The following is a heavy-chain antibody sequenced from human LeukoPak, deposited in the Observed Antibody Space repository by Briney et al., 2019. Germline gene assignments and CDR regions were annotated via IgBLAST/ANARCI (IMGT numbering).Heavy chain of an antibody. CDR1: GCTFSSYA. D-gene: IGHD4-17*01. CDR2: INSDGSST. Sequence: GSLRLSCAASGCTFSSYAMHWVRQAPGKGLVWVSRINSDGSSTSYADSVKGRFTISRDNAKNTLYLQMNSLRAEDTAVYYCARVDGDYGFDYWGQGTLVTVSS. CDR3: ARVDGDYGFDY. V-gene: IGHV3-74*01. J-gene: IGHJ4*02.